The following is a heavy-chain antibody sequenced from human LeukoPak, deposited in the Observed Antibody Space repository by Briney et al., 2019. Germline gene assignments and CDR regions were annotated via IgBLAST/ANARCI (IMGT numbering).Heavy chain of an antibody. V-gene: IGHV1-46*01. CDR2: TNPSGDST. CDR3: ARDRKYLDY. D-gene: IGHD1-14*01. J-gene: IGHJ4*02. Sequence: ASVKVSCKASGYTYTSYYMHWVRQAPGQGLEWMGITNPSGDSTNYAQRFQGRVTMTSDSSTSTVYMELSSLRSEDTAVYYCARDRKYLDYWGQGTLVTVSS. CDR1: GYTYTSYY.